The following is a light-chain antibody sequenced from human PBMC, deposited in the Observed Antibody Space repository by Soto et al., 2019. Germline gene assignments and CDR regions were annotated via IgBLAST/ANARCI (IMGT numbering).Light chain of an antibody. Sequence: EIVMTQSPATLSVSPGERATLSCRASQSVSSNLAWYQQKPGQAPRLLIYGASTRATGIPARFSGSGSGTEFTLTISSLQSEDFAVYYCQQYNKWPGTFGQGNKVEI. CDR3: QQYNKWPGT. CDR1: QSVSSN. V-gene: IGKV3-15*01. J-gene: IGKJ1*01. CDR2: GAS.